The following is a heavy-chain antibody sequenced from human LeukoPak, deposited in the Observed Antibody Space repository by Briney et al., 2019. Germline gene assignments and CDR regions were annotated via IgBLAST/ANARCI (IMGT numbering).Heavy chain of an antibody. J-gene: IGHJ4*02. CDR2: INPSSGGT. D-gene: IGHD6-13*01. Sequence: ASVKVSCKASVYTFTGYYMHWVRQAPGQGLEWMGWINPSSGGTNYAQKFQGRVTMNRDTSISTAYMELSRLRSDDTAVYYCAKDQQGDLDYWGQGTLVTVSS. CDR1: VYTFTGYY. CDR3: AKDQQGDLDY. V-gene: IGHV1-2*02.